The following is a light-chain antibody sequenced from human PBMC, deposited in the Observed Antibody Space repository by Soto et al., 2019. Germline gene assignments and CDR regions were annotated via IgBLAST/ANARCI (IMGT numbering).Light chain of an antibody. CDR3: LQGYNFPHT. V-gene: IGKV1-6*01. Sequence: AIQMTQSPSSLSASVGDRVTITCRASQDIRNDLGWYQQKPGKAPNLLIYAASTLQIGVPSRFSGSGSGTDFTLTISSLQPEDFVTYYCLQGYNFPHTFGPGTKVDIQ. J-gene: IGKJ3*01. CDR1: QDIRND. CDR2: AAS.